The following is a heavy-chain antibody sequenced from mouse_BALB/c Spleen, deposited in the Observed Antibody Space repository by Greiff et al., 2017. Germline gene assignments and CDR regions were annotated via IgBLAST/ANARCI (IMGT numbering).Heavy chain of an antibody. D-gene: IGHD2-10*02. Sequence: VQLQQSGAELVKPGASVKLSCKASGYTFTSYWMHWVKQRPGQGLEWIGEIDPSDSYTNYNQKFKGKATLTVDKSSSTAYMQLSSLTSEDSAVYYCARSGYGNYVFAYWGQGTLVTVSA. CDR3: ARSGYGNYVFAY. CDR2: IDPSDSYT. CDR1: GYTFTSYW. V-gene: IGHV1-69*02. J-gene: IGHJ3*01.